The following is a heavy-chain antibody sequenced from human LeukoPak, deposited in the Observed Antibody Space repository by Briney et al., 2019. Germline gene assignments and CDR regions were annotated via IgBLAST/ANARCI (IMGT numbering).Heavy chain of an antibody. CDR2: IKQDGSKK. V-gene: IGHV3-7*04. CDR1: GFIFSNYW. CDR3: TRVGYIDEGIDY. Sequence: GGSLRLSCAASGFIFSNYWMTWVRQAPGKGLEWVANIKQDGSKKSYVDSVKGRFTISRDNAKNSLYLQMNSLRAEDTAIYYCTRVGYIDEGIDYWGQGTLVTVSS. D-gene: IGHD5-24*01. J-gene: IGHJ4*02.